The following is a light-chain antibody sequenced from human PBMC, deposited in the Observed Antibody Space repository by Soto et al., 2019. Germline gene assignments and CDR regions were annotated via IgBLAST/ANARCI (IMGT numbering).Light chain of an antibody. J-gene: IGLJ1*01. CDR1: SSDVGAYNY. CDR3: RSYAGSDNFRV. V-gene: IGLV2-8*01. CDR2: EVT. Sequence: QCALTQPPSASGSPVQSVTISCTGTSSDVGAYNYVSWYQQHPGKAPKLIIYEVTKRPSGVPDRFSGSKSGNTASLTVSGLQAEDEADYYCRSYAGSDNFRVFGTGTKVTVL.